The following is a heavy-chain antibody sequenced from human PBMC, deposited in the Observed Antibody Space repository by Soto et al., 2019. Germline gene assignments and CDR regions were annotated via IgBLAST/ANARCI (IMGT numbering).Heavy chain of an antibody. D-gene: IGHD2-15*01. V-gene: IGHV3-30*18. J-gene: IGHJ4*02. CDR3: VKLGHCSGGTCYYFDF. Sequence: PGGSLRLSCSASGFSSRNYDIHWVRQAPGKGLEWMAIISYVGSNKYYADSVKGRFTISRDNSKNTLYLQMNSLRPEDTAVYYCVKLGHCSGGTCYYFDFWGRGTLVTVSS. CDR1: GFSSRNYD. CDR2: ISYVGSNK.